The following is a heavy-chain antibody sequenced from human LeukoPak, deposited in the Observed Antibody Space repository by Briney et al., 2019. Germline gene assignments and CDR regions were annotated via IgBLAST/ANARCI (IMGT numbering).Heavy chain of an antibody. D-gene: IGHD3-16*02. CDR2: ISSSSSYI. V-gene: IGHV3-21*04. J-gene: IGHJ4*02. CDR1: GFTFSSYS. CDR3: AKDVSEGYSVWGSYRPDY. Sequence: PGGSLRLSCAASGFTFSSYSMNWVRQAPGKGLEWVSSISSSSSYIYYADSVKGRFTISRDNSKNTLCLHMNSLGAEDTALYYCAKDVSEGYSVWGSYRPDYWGQGTLVTVSS.